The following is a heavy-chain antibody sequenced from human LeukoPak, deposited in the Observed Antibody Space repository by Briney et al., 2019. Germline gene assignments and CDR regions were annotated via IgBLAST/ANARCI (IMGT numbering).Heavy chain of an antibody. J-gene: IGHJ3*02. D-gene: IGHD3-22*01. Sequence: ASVKVSCKASGYTFTSYDISWVRQAPGQGLEWMGWISAYNGNTNYAQKLQGRVTMTTDTSTSTAYMELRSLRSDDTAVYYCARSEYYYDSSGPPGAFDIWGQGTMVTVSS. CDR1: GYTFTSYD. V-gene: IGHV1-18*01. CDR3: ARSEYYYDSSGPPGAFDI. CDR2: ISAYNGNT.